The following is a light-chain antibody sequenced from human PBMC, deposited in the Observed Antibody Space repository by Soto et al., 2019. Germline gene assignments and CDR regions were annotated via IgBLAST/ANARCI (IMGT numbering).Light chain of an antibody. CDR3: QQSYSTLT. CDR1: QSISSY. J-gene: IGKJ4*01. V-gene: IGKV1-39*01. CDR2: AAS. Sequence: DIPMTQSPSSLSASVGDRVTITCRASQSISSYLNWYQQKPGKAPKLLIYAASSLQSGVPSRFSGSGSGTDFPLTIRSLQPEDFATYYCQQSYSTLTFGGGTKVEIK.